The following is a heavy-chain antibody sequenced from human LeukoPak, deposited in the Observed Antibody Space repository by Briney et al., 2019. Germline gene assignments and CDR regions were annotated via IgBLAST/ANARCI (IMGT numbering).Heavy chain of an antibody. CDR1: GFNFNKYA. V-gene: IGHV3-7*04. CDR3: ARDIRDAFDI. Sequence: GGSLRLSCSASGFNFNKYALHWVRQAPGKGLEWVANIEQDGSEKYYVDSVKGRFTISRDNAKHSLFLQMNSLRAEDTAVYYCARDIRDAFDIWGQGTMVTVSS. J-gene: IGHJ3*02. CDR2: IEQDGSEK.